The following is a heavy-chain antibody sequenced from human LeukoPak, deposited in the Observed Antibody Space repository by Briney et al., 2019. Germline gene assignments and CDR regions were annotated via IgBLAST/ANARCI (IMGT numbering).Heavy chain of an antibody. D-gene: IGHD3-22*01. Sequence: GGSLRLSCTASGFTFSTYWMSWVRQAPGKGLEWVANTREDGSEKDYVDSVKGRFTVSRDNSKNTLYLQMNSLRAEDTAVYYCAKDAINYDSTGYYLDWGQGTLVTVSS. CDR2: TREDGSEK. CDR3: AKDAINYDSTGYYLD. J-gene: IGHJ4*02. CDR1: GFTFSTYW. V-gene: IGHV3-7*03.